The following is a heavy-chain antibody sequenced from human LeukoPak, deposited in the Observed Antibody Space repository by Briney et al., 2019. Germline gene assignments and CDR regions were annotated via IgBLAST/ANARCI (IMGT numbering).Heavy chain of an antibody. Sequence: SETLSLTCAVYGGSFSGYYWSWIRQPPGKGLEWIGEINHSGSTNYNPSLKSRVTISVDTSKNQFSLKLSSVTAADTAVYYCARGPTYYDFWSGYYTLWFDPWGQGTLVTVSS. V-gene: IGHV4-34*01. CDR1: GGSFSGYY. D-gene: IGHD3-3*01. CDR2: INHSGST. J-gene: IGHJ5*02. CDR3: ARGPTYYDFWSGYYTLWFDP.